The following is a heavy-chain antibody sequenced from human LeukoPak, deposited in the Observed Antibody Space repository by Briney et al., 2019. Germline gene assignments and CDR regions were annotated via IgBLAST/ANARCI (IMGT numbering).Heavy chain of an antibody. CDR1: GFTFDDYA. D-gene: IGHD6-13*01. Sequence: SLRLSCAASGFTFDDYAMHWVRQGPGKGLEWVPGISWNSGRIGYADSVKGRITISRDNAKNSLYLQMNSLRAEDTAVYYCARGTSSRGADYWGQGTLVTVSS. CDR3: ARGTSSRGADY. J-gene: IGHJ4*02. V-gene: IGHV3-9*01. CDR2: ISWNSGRI.